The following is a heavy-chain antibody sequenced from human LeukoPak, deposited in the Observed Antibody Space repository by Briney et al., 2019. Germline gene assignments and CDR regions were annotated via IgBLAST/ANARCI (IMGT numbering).Heavy chain of an antibody. CDR2: LSPEGSDK. D-gene: IGHD3-16*01. V-gene: IGHV3-7*01. CDR1: GFSVRTYW. Sequence: GESLRLSCAASGFSVRTYWMTWVRQAPGKGLEWVANLSPEGSDKFYVDSVKGRFTIFRDNAKSSVYLQMSSLRVEDTAVYYCARDAYTSASDSWGQGTLVSVSS. CDR3: ARDAYTSASDS. J-gene: IGHJ5*01.